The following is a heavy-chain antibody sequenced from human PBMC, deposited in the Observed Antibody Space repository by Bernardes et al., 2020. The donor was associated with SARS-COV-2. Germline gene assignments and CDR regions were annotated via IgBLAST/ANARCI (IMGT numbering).Heavy chain of an antibody. CDR1: GFPFRNYG. Sequence: GSLRLSCAASGFPFRNYGMHWVRQAPGKGLEWLAVIWYDGSSKLYADSVKGRFTISRDNSKNTLYLQMNSLRAEDTAVYYCARAATTSPPERGDWGQGTLVTVSS. D-gene: IGHD1-7*01. J-gene: IGHJ4*02. CDR2: IWYDGSSK. V-gene: IGHV3-33*08. CDR3: ARAATTSPPERGD.